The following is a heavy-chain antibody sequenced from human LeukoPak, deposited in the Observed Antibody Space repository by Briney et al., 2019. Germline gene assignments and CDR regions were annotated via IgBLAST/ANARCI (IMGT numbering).Heavy chain of an antibody. CDR3: ARQDYMDV. V-gene: IGHV1-69*02. CDR1: GGTFSSYT. Sequence: ASVKVSCKASGGTFSSYTISWVRQAPGQGLEWMGRIIPILGIANYAQKFQGRVTITADKSTSTAYMELTSLRPEDTAVYYSARQDYMDVWGKGTTVTVSS. CDR2: IIPILGIA. J-gene: IGHJ6*03.